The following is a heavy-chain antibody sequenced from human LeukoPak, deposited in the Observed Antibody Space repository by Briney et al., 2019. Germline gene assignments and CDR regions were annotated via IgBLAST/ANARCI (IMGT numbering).Heavy chain of an antibody. Sequence: EASVKVSYKVSGGTFSINAISWGRQAPGQGLEWMGGIIPIFGTANYAQKFQGRVTITADESTSTAYMELSSLRSEDTAVYYCARVFSGRSYSRGVGWFETWGQGTLVTVSS. CDR1: GGTFSINA. J-gene: IGHJ5*02. V-gene: IGHV1-69*13. CDR2: IIPIFGTA. D-gene: IGHD3-10*01. CDR3: ARVFSGRSYSRGVGWFET.